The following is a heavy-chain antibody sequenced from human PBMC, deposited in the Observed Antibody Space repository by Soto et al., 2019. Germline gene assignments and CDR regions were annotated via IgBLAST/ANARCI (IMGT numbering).Heavy chain of an antibody. CDR1: GDMFDTYT. D-gene: IGHD2-15*01. J-gene: IGHJ4*02. Sequence: SVKVSCKASGDMFDTYTITWMRQAPGRGLEWVGGIIPRSAKSNYAQKFEGRVTITADESTSTAYMELSSLRSEDTAVYYCAAGFARWYEYYFDYWGQGTLVTVS. CDR3: AAGFARWYEYYFDY. V-gene: IGHV1-69*13. CDR2: IIPRSAKS.